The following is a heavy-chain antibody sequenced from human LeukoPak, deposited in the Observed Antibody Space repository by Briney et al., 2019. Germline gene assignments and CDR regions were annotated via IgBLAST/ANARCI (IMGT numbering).Heavy chain of an antibody. J-gene: IGHJ4*02. CDR1: GFTFDDYA. V-gene: IGHV3-9*01. D-gene: IGHD6-19*01. CDR3: AKVGLGGVAGPNY. Sequence: GGSLRLSCAASGFTFDDYAMHWVRQAPGKGLEWVSGISWNSGSIGYADSVKGRFTISRDNAKNSLYLQMNSLRAEDTALYYCAKVGLGGVAGPNYWGQGTLVTVSS. CDR2: ISWNSGSI.